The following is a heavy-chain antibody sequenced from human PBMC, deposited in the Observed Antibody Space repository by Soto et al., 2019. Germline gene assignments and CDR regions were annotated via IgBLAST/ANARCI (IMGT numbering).Heavy chain of an antibody. CDR3: ARASTNTISYFDY. CDR2: IYYSGTT. D-gene: IGHD5-12*01. Sequence: PSETLSLTCTVSGGSISSYFWSWIRQPPGKGLENIGYIYYSGTTNYNPSISSRVTTSVGTSKNQFSLKLTSITASDTAVYYCARASTNTISYFDYWGQGILVTVSS. V-gene: IGHV4-59*01. CDR1: GGSISSYF. J-gene: IGHJ4*01.